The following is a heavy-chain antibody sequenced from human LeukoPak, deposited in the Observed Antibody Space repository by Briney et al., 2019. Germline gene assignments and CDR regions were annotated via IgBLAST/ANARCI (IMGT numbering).Heavy chain of an antibody. CDR2: IYENGGTT. CDR3: AKAGSTWSYFQH. D-gene: IGHD6-13*01. Sequence: GGSLRLSCVGSGFTFRSHAMSWVRQAPEKGLEFVSGIYENGGTTYYADSVKGRFTISRDNSKNTLYQQMNSLRAEDTAVYYCAKAGSTWSYFQHWGQGTLVTVSS. V-gene: IGHV3-23*01. J-gene: IGHJ1*01. CDR1: GFTFRSHA.